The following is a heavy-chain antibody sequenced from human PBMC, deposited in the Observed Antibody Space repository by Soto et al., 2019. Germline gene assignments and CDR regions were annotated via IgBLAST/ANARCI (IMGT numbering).Heavy chain of an antibody. Sequence: EVQLVESGGGLVKPGGSLRLSCAASGFTFSSYSMNWVRQAPGKGLEWVSSISSSSSYIYYADSVKGRFTISRDNAKNSLNQQMNSLRAEDTAVYYCARVEMATRGIDYWGQGTLVTVSS. CDR1: GFTFSSYS. J-gene: IGHJ4*02. CDR2: ISSSSSYI. CDR3: ARVEMATRGIDY. D-gene: IGHD5-12*01. V-gene: IGHV3-21*01.